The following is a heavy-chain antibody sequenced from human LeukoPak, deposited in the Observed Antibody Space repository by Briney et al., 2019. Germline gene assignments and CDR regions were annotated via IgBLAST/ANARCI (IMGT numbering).Heavy chain of an antibody. J-gene: IGHJ4*02. Sequence: PGRSLRLSCAASGFTFSSYAMHWVRQAPGKGLEWVAVISYDGSNKYYADSVKGRFTISRDNSKNTLYLQMNSLRAEDTAVYYCAREPQPTFDAGEVVAAHFDYWGQGTLVTVSS. CDR2: ISYDGSNK. CDR1: GFTFSSYA. V-gene: IGHV3-30-3*01. D-gene: IGHD2-15*01. CDR3: AREPQPTFDAGEVVAAHFDY.